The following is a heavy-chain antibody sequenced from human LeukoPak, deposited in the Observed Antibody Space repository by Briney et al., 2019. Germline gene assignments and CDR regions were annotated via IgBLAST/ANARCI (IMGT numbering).Heavy chain of an antibody. J-gene: IGHJ3*02. CDR2: ISSNGGST. Sequence: GGSLRRSCAASGFTFSSYAMHWVRQAPGKGLEYVSAISSNGGSTYYANSVKGRFTISRDNSKNTLYLQMGSLRAEDMAVYYCARVQGYCSSTSSPLGCAFDIWGQGTMVTVSS. CDR3: ARVQGYCSSTSSPLGCAFDI. V-gene: IGHV3-64*01. CDR1: GFTFSSYA. D-gene: IGHD2-2*01.